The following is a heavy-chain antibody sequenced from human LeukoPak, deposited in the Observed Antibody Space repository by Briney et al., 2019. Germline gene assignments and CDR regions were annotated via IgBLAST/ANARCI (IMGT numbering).Heavy chain of an antibody. J-gene: IGHJ3*02. V-gene: IGHV3-7*01. CDR3: ARDRSSGYDDAFDI. CDR2: IKEDGSEK. Sequence: GRSLRLSCAASGFTFSSYAMSWVRQAPGKGLEWVANIKEDGSEKNYVDSVKGRFTISRDNAKNSLSLQMNSLRAEDTAVYYCARDRSSGYDDAFDIWGQGTMVTVSS. CDR1: GFTFSSYA. D-gene: IGHD5-12*01.